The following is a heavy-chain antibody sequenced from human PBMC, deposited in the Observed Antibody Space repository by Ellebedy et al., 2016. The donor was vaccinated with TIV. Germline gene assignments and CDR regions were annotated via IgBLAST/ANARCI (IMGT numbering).Heavy chain of an antibody. D-gene: IGHD3-3*01. CDR2: IIPILGIA. J-gene: IGHJ5*02. CDR1: GGTFSSYA. Sequence: ASVKVSCKASGGTFSSYAISWVRQAPGQGLEWMGRIIPILGIANYAQKFQGRVTITADKSTSTAYMELSSLRSEDTAVYYCARAIYGMGWFDPWGQGTLVTVSS. CDR3: ARAIYGMGWFDP. V-gene: IGHV1-69*04.